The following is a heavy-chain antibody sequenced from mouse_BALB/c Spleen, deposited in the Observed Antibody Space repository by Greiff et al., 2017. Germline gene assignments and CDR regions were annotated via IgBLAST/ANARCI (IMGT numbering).Heavy chain of an antibody. J-gene: IGHJ4*01. D-gene: IGHD1-3*01. Sequence: VQLVESGPGLVAPSQSLSITCTVSGFSLTSYGVHWVRQPPGKGLEWLGVIWAGGSTNYNSALMSRLSISKDNSKSQVFLKMNSLQTDDTARYYYARERSGAMDYWGQGTAVTVSS. V-gene: IGHV2-9*02. CDR3: ARERSGAMDY. CDR2: IWAGGST. CDR1: GFSLTSYG.